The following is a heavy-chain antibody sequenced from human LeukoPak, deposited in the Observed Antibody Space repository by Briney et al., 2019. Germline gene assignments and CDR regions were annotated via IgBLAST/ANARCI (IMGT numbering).Heavy chain of an antibody. CDR1: GFTFSSYD. V-gene: IGHV3-13*01. CDR3: ARGRYSSGWSLEYFQH. D-gene: IGHD6-19*01. J-gene: IGHJ1*01. Sequence: GGSLRLSCAASGFTFSSYDMHWVRQATGKGLEWVSAIGTAGDTYYPGSVKGRFTISRENAKNPLYLQMNSLRAGDTAVYYCARGRYSSGWSLEYFQHWGQGTLVTVSS. CDR2: IGTAGDT.